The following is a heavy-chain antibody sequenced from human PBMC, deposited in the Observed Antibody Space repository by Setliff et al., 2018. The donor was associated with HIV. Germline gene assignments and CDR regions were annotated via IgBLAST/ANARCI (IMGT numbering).Heavy chain of an antibody. V-gene: IGHV1-69*13. D-gene: IGHD5-18*01. J-gene: IGHJ4*02. CDR2: IIPIFGTT. Sequence: ASVKVSCKASGGTFSSFAISWVRQAPGQGLEWMGGIIPIFGTTKYPLKFQGRVTITADESTTTAYMEVSRLRSEDTAVYYCARDGQWGIQLWSFDYWGQGTLVTVS. CDR1: GGTFSSFA. CDR3: ARDGQWGIQLWSFDY.